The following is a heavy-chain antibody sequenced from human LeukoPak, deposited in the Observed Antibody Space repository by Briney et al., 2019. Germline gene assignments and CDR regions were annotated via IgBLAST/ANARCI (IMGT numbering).Heavy chain of an antibody. CDR1: GGSFSGYY. CDR3: ARAFYSSSWYHKEDFFDY. D-gene: IGHD6-13*01. Sequence: SETLSLTCAIYGGSFSGYYWSWIRQSPGKGLEWIGEINHSGSTYYKPSLKSRVTISVDTSKNQFSLKLSSVTAADTAVYYCARAFYSSSWYHKEDFFDYWGQGTPVTVSS. V-gene: IGHV4-34*01. CDR2: INHSGST. J-gene: IGHJ4*02.